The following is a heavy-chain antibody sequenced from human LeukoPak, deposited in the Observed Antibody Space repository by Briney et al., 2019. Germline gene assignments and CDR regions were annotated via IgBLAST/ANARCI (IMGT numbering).Heavy chain of an antibody. CDR3: AAMIVVVKGLDY. CDR2: ISSSSYI. Sequence: PGXSLRLSCAASGFTFSSYSMNWVRQAPGKGLEWVSSISSSSYIYYSDSVKGGINISRDNTKNSLYLQMNSLRAEDTAVYYCAAMIVVVKGLDYWGQGTLVTVSS. CDR1: GFTFSSYS. V-gene: IGHV3-21*01. D-gene: IGHD3-22*01. J-gene: IGHJ4*02.